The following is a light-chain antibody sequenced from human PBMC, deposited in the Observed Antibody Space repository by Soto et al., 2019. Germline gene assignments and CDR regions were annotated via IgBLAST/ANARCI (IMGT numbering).Light chain of an antibody. Sequence: QSVLTQPPSVSGAPGQRVTISCTGSTTNIGAGYEVHWYQQRPGTAPKLLVSGHNIRPSGVPERFSGSNSGNTATLTISRVEAGDEADYYCQVWDSSSDHVVFGGGTKVTVL. V-gene: IGLV1-40*01. CDR2: GHN. CDR1: TTNIGAGYE. CDR3: QVWDSSSDHVV. J-gene: IGLJ2*01.